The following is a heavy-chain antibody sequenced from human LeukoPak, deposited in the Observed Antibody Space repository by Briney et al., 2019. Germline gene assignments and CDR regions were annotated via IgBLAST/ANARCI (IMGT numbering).Heavy chain of an antibody. CDR1: GFTFSSYG. J-gene: IGHJ5*02. CDR2: IRYDGSNK. V-gene: IGHV3-30*02. D-gene: IGHD6-19*01. Sequence: GGSLRLSCAAPGFTFSSYGMHWVRQAPGKGLEWVAFIRYDGSNKYYADSVKGRFTISRDNSKNTLYLQMNSLRAEDTAVYYCAKGIGRQWLVPHWFDPWGQGTLVTVSS. CDR3: AKGIGRQWLVPHWFDP.